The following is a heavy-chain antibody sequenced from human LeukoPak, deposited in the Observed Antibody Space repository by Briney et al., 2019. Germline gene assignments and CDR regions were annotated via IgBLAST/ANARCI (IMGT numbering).Heavy chain of an antibody. D-gene: IGHD2-15*01. J-gene: IGHJ6*03. Sequence: PSETLSLTCTVSGGSITSHYWSWIRQPPGKGLEWIGYVYYSGTTNYNPSLKSRVTISVDTSKNQFSLKLTSVTAADTAIYYCAKNGDRGAYCTGGTCYPYFYYYMDVWGKGTTVTI. CDR2: VYYSGTT. CDR3: AKNGDRGAYCTGGTCYPYFYYYMDV. V-gene: IGHV4-59*11. CDR1: GGSITSHY.